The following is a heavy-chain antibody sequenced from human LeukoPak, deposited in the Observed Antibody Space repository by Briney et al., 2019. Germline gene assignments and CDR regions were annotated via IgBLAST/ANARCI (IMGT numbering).Heavy chain of an antibody. D-gene: IGHD3-3*01. J-gene: IGHJ5*02. V-gene: IGHV4-4*07. CDR3: AREGVTIFGVVLGNWFDP. Sequence: SETLSPTCTVSGGSISSYYWSWIRQPAGKGLEWIGRIYTSGSTNYNPSLKSRVTMSVDTSKNQFSLKLSSVTAADTAVYYCAREGVTIFGVVLGNWFDPWGQGTLVTVSS. CDR2: IYTSGST. CDR1: GGSISSYY.